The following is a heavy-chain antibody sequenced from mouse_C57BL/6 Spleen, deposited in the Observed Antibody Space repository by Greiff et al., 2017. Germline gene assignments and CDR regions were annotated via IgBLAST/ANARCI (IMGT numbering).Heavy chain of an antibody. Sequence: QVQLQQPGAELVMPGASVKLSCKASGYTFTSYWMHWVKQRPGQGLEWIGEIDPSDSYTNYNQKFKGKYTLTVDKSSSTAYMQLSSLTSEDSAVYYCARRAYYSNYGAMDYWGQGTSVTVSS. J-gene: IGHJ4*01. CDR3: ARRAYYSNYGAMDY. V-gene: IGHV1-69*01. D-gene: IGHD2-5*01. CDR1: GYTFTSYW. CDR2: IDPSDSYT.